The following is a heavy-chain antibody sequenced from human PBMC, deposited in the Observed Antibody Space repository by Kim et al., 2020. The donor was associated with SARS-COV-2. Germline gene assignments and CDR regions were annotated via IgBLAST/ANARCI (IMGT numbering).Heavy chain of an antibody. Sequence: GGSLRLSCAASGFTFSSYSMNWVRQAPGKGLEWVSYISSSSSTIYYADSVKGRFTISRDNAKNTLYLQMNSLRAEDTAVYYCARGIWYYGSGSAFGAFDIWGQGTMVTVSS. CDR1: GFTFSSYS. CDR2: ISSSSSTI. V-gene: IGHV3-48*04. J-gene: IGHJ3*02. D-gene: IGHD3-10*01. CDR3: ARGIWYYGSGSAFGAFDI.